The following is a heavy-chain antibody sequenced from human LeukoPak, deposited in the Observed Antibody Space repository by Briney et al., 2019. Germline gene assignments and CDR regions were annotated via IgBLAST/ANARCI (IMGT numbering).Heavy chain of an antibody. J-gene: IGHJ6*03. V-gene: IGHV3-7*01. CDR3: ARAVTRGPRGYNYGDYYYYYYMDV. CDR2: VKQDGSEK. Sequence: PGGSLRLSCAASGFPFSSYGMHWVRQAPGKGLEWVANVKQDGSEKYYVDSVKGRFTISRDNAKNSLYLQMNSLRAEDTAVYYCARAVTRGPRGYNYGDYYYYYYMDVWGKGTTVTVSS. D-gene: IGHD5-18*01. CDR1: GFPFSSYG.